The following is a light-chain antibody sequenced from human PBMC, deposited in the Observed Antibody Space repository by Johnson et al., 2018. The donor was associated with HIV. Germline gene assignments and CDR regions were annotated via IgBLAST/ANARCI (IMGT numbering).Light chain of an antibody. J-gene: IGLJ1*01. V-gene: IGLV1-51*02. Sequence: QSVLTQPPSVSAAPGQKVTISCSGSSSNIGNNYVSWYQQLPGTAPKLLIYESNKRPSGIPDRFSGSKSGTSATLGITGLQTGDEADYYCGTWDTSLSAGYVFGTVTKVTVL. CDR3: GTWDTSLSAGYV. CDR2: ESN. CDR1: SSNIGNNY.